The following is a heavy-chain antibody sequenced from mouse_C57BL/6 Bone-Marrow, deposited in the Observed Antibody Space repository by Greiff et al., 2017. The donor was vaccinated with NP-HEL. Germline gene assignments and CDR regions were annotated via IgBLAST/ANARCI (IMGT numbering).Heavy chain of an antibody. CDR1: GYTFTSYW. Sequence: QVQLQQPGAELVKPGASVKMSCKASGYTFTSYWITWVKRRPGQGLEWIGDIYPGSGSTNYNEKFKSKATLPVETSSSTAYMQLSSLTSEDAAVYYCARSGGAQATMDYWGQGTSVTVSS. V-gene: IGHV1-55*01. CDR3: ARSGGAQATMDY. D-gene: IGHD3-2*02. CDR2: IYPGSGST. J-gene: IGHJ4*01.